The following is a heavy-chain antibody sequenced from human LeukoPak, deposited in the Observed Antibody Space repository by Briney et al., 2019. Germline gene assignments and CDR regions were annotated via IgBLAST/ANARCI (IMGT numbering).Heavy chain of an antibody. Sequence: GGSLKLSCAASGFTFSGSAMHWVRQASGKGLEWVGRIRSKANSYATAYAASVKGRFTISRDDSKNTAYLQMNSLKTEDTAVYYCTRPTSGSGYPFDYWGQGTLVTVSS. CDR1: GFTFSGSA. CDR2: IRSKANSYAT. J-gene: IGHJ4*02. V-gene: IGHV3-73*01. D-gene: IGHD3-22*01. CDR3: TRPTSGSGYPFDY.